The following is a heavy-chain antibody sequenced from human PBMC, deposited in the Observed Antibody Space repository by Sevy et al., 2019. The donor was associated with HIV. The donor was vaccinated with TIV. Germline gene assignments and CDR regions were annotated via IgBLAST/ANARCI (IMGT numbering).Heavy chain of an antibody. CDR3: ARALRPYSFDTSTYFDY. CDR1: GASISSHY. J-gene: IGHJ4*02. V-gene: IGHV4-59*11. Sequence: SETLSLTCTVSGASISSHYWSWIRQPPGKGLEWIGYIYYSGSTNYNPSLKSRVTMSVDTSKNQFSLKLRSVTAADTARYYCARALRPYSFDTSTYFDYWGQGTLVTVSS. D-gene: IGHD3-22*01. CDR2: IYYSGST.